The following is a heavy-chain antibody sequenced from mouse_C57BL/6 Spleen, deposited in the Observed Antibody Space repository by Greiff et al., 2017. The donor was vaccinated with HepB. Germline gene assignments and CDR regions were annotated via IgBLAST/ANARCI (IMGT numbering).Heavy chain of an antibody. D-gene: IGHD1-1*01. CDR2: IDPENGDT. CDR1: GFNIKDDY. V-gene: IGHV14-4*01. CDR3: TFRLSLPFGY. J-gene: IGHJ2*01. Sequence: VQLKQSGAELVRPGASVKLSCTASGFNIKDDYMHWVKQRPEQGLEWIGWIDPENGDTEYASKFQGKATITADTSSNTAYLQLSSLTSEDTAVYYCTFRLSLPFGYWGQGTTLTVSS.